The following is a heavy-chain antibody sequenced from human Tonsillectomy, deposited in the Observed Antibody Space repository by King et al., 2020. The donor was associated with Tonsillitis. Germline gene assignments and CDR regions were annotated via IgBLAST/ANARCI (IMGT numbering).Heavy chain of an antibody. J-gene: IGHJ4*02. D-gene: IGHD5-18*01. CDR1: GFTFSGSA. CDR2: IRSKANSYAT. V-gene: IGHV3-73*01. Sequence: VQLVESGGGLVQPGGSLKLSCAASGFTFSGSAMHWVRQASGKGLEWGGRIRSKANSYATAYAASVKGRFTISRDDSKNTAYLQMNSLKTEDTAVYYCTSHHGYSYGSFDYWGQGTLVTVSS. CDR3: TSHHGYSYGSFDY.